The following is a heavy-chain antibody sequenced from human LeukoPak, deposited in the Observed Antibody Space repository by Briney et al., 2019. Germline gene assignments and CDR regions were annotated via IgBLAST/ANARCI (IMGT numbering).Heavy chain of an antibody. CDR1: GFTFSSYA. J-gene: IGHJ4*02. CDR3: ARDKSYDSSGFDY. D-gene: IGHD3-22*01. V-gene: IGHV3-21*01. Sequence: SGGSLRLSCAASGFTFSSYAMSRVRQAPGKGLEWVSSISSSSSYIYYADSVKGRFTISRDNAKNSLYLQMNSLRAEDTAVYYCARDKSYDSSGFDYWGQGTLVTVSS. CDR2: ISSSSSYI.